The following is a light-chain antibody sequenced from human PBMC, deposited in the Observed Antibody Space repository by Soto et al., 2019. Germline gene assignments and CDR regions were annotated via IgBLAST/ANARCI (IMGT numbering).Light chain of an antibody. CDR3: QQYYNSLWT. CDR2: AAS. CDR1: QTVTNQ. J-gene: IGKJ1*01. Sequence: EIVMTQSPATLSVSPGERATLSCRASQTVTNQLAWYQQQPGQAPRLLIYAASTRATGVPARFSGSGSGTEFSLTISSLQSEDFAVYYCQQYYNSLWTFGQGTKVEI. V-gene: IGKV3-15*01.